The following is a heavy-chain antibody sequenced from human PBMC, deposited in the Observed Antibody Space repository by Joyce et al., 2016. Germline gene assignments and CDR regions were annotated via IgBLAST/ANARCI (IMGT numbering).Heavy chain of an antibody. D-gene: IGHD2-15*01. J-gene: IGHJ6*02. Sequence: EVYLVESGGDLVQPGGSLRLYCAAAGFTFRNYWMTWVRQAPGKGLGWVANINQHGVETYYVDSVKGRFIISRDDAKNSLSLQMNILTAADTAVYYCARGMNTPAIDVWGQGTTVTVSS. CDR2: INQHGVET. CDR1: GFTFRNYW. V-gene: IGHV3-7*03. CDR3: ARGMNTPAIDV.